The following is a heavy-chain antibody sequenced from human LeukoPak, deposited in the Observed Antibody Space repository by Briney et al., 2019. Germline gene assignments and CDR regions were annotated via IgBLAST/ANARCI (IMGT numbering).Heavy chain of an antibody. J-gene: IGHJ4*02. CDR3: ARVPHYDILTGYTYYFDY. CDR2: INHSGST. CDR1: GGSFSGYY. V-gene: IGHV4-34*01. D-gene: IGHD3-9*01. Sequence: PSETLSPTCAVYGGSFSGYYWSWIRQPPGKGLEWIGEINHSGSTNYNPSLKSRVTISVDTSKNQFSLKLSSVTAADTAVYYCARVPHYDILTGYTYYFDYWGQGTLVTVSS.